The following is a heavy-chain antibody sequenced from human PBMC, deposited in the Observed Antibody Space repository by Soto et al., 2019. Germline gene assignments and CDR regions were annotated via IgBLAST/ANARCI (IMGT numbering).Heavy chain of an antibody. J-gene: IGHJ6*02. CDR3: ARGSSGPLGYCSGHSCSKGMAV. D-gene: IGHD2-15*01. Sequence: ASVKVSCKASGYTFTSYAMHWVRQAPGQRLEWMGWINAGNSDTEYSQKFQGRVTITSDTSASTAYMELSSLRAEDTAVYYCARGSSGPLGYCSGHSCSKGMAVWGQGTTVTVSS. CDR2: INAGNSDT. CDR1: GYTFTSYA. V-gene: IGHV1-3*01.